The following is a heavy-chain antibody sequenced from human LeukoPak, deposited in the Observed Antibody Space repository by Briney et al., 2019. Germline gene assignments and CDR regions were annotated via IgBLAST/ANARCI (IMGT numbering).Heavy chain of an antibody. Sequence: GGSLRLSCAASGFTFSSYALSWVRQAPGKGLEWVSAISGSGGSTYYADSVKGRFTISRDNSKNTLYLQMNSLRAEDTAVYYCAAKPSYTYYYGSGLDYWGQGTLVTVSS. V-gene: IGHV3-23*01. CDR2: ISGSGGST. CDR1: GFTFSSYA. D-gene: IGHD3-10*01. CDR3: AAKPSYTYYYGSGLDY. J-gene: IGHJ4*02.